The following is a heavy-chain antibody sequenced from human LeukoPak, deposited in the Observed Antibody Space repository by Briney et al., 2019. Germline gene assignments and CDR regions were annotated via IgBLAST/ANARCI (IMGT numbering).Heavy chain of an antibody. J-gene: IGHJ4*02. CDR1: GFTFSSYE. Sequence: PGGSLRLSCAASGFTFSSYEMNWVRQAPGKGLEWVSYISSSGSTIYYADSVKGRFTISRDNAKNSLYLQMNSLRAEDTAVYYCARDQYYYDSSGYYWGQGTLVTVSS. D-gene: IGHD3-22*01. CDR3: ARDQYYYDSSGYY. CDR2: ISSSGSTI. V-gene: IGHV3-48*03.